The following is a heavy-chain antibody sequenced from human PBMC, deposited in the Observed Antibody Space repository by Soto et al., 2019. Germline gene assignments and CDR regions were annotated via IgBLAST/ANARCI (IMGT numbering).Heavy chain of an antibody. CDR1: GFTFSSYA. Sequence: GGSLRLSCAASGFTFSSYAMSWVRQAPGKGLEWVSAISGSGGSTYYADSVKGRFTISRDNSKNTLYLQMNSLGAEDTAVYYCAALGSVVPAARRKPRWGQGTLVTVSS. CDR3: AALGSVVPAARRKPR. D-gene: IGHD2-2*01. CDR2: ISGSGGST. J-gene: IGHJ4*02. V-gene: IGHV3-23*01.